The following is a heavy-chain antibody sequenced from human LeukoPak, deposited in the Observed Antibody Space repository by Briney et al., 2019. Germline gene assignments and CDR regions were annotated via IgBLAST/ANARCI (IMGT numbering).Heavy chain of an antibody. V-gene: IGHV1-18*01. CDR3: ARETNWGWKGPIDY. CDR1: GYTFTSYD. J-gene: IGHJ4*02. Sequence: ASAKVSCKASGYTFTSYDINWVRQAPGQGLEWMGWISAYNGNTNYAQKLQGRVTMTTDTSTSTAYMELRSLRSDDTAVYYCARETNWGWKGPIDYWGQGTLVTVSS. CDR2: ISAYNGNT. D-gene: IGHD7-27*01.